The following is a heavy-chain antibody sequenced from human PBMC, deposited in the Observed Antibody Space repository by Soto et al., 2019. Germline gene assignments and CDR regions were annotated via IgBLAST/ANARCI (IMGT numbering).Heavy chain of an antibody. J-gene: IGHJ4*02. Sequence: QVQLVQSGAEVKKPGASVKVSCKASGYTFTSYGISWVRQAPGQGLEWMGWISAYNGNTNYVQKLQGRVTMTTDTSTSPAYMELRSLRSDDTAVYYCAIDPPTLASAGREDYWGQGTLVTVSS. D-gene: IGHD6-13*01. CDR3: AIDPPTLASAGREDY. CDR2: ISAYNGNT. V-gene: IGHV1-18*01. CDR1: GYTFTSYG.